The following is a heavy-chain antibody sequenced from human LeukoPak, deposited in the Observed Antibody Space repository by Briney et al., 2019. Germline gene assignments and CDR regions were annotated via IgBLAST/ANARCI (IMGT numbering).Heavy chain of an antibody. CDR3: ARDSGDFWSGLYYYYYYMDV. CDR2: ISSSSSYI. CDR1: GFTFSSYS. V-gene: IGHV3-21*01. D-gene: IGHD3-3*01. J-gene: IGHJ6*03. Sequence: GGSLRLSCAASGFTFSSYSMNWVRQAPGKGLEWVSSISSSSSYIYYADSVKGRFTISRDNAKNSRYLQMNSLRAEDTAVYYCARDSGDFWSGLYYYYYYMDVWGKGTTVTVSS.